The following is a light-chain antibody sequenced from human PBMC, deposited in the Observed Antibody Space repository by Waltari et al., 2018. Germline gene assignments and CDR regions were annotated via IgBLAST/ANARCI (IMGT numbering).Light chain of an antibody. CDR2: GAS. CDR1: QSVSSN. V-gene: IGKV3-15*01. Sequence: EIVMTQSPATLSVSPGERATLSCRASQSVSSNLAWYQQKPCQAPRLLIYGASTRATGSPARFSGSGSGTEFTLTISSLQSEDFAVYYCQQYNNWPTTFGQGTKVEIK. J-gene: IGKJ1*01. CDR3: QQYNNWPTT.